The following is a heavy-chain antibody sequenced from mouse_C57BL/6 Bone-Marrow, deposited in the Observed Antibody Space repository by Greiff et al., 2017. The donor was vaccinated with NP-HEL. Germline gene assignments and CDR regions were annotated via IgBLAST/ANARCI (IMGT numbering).Heavy chain of an antibody. D-gene: IGHD1-1*01. CDR2: INPNNGGT. Sequence: EVQLQQSGPELVKPGASVKISCKASGYTFTDYYMNWVKQSHGKSLEWIGDINPNNGGTSYNQKFKGKATLTVDKSSSTAYMELRSLTSEDSAVYYCAKCYYGSSYSYFDYWGQGTTLTVSS. V-gene: IGHV1-26*01. CDR1: GYTFTDYY. J-gene: IGHJ2*01. CDR3: AKCYYGSSYSYFDY.